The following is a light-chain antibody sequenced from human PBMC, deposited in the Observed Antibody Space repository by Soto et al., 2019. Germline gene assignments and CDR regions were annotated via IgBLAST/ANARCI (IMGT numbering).Light chain of an antibody. Sequence: EIVLTPSPGTLSLSPGERATLSCRASQSVGTYLAWYQQKPGQAPRLLIYGASSRATGIPDRFSGSGSGTDFTLTVSRLEPEDFAVYYCQQYVSTPLTFGGGTKVDIK. CDR2: GAS. CDR3: QQYVSTPLT. CDR1: QSVGTY. J-gene: IGKJ4*01. V-gene: IGKV3-20*01.